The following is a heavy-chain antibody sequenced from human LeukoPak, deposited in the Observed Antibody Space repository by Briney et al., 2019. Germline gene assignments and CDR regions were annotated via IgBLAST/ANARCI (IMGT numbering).Heavy chain of an antibody. CDR1: GYSISSGYY. V-gene: IGHV4-38-2*01. D-gene: IGHD1-26*01. CDR3: ARPTYSGSYSGAFDI. J-gene: IGHJ3*02. Sequence: SETLSLTCAVSGYSISSGYYWGWIRQPPGKGLEWIGSIYHSGSTYYNPSLKSRVTITVDTSKNQLSLKLSSVTAADTAVYYCARPTYSGSYSGAFDIWGQGTMVTVSS. CDR2: IYHSGST.